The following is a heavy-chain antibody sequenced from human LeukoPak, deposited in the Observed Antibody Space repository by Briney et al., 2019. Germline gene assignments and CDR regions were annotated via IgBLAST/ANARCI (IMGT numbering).Heavy chain of an antibody. CDR1: GGSIRSSNSF. V-gene: IGHV4-39*07. Sequence: PSETLSLTCSVSGGSIRSSNSFWGWIRQPPGERLEWIATIYYNGDTYYNPSLQSRVTISVDTSTNQFSLKLNSVIAADTAVYYCARATAAPSSYFFDHWGQGTLVTVSS. CDR2: IYYNGDT. CDR3: ARATAAPSSYFFDH. D-gene: IGHD6-25*01. J-gene: IGHJ4*02.